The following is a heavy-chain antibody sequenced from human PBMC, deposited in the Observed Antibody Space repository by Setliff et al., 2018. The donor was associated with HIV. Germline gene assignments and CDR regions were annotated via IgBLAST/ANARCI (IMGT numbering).Heavy chain of an antibody. CDR3: ARHNTGYSYGYDYYYYYMDV. J-gene: IGHJ6*03. CDR2: IYYSGST. V-gene: IGHV4-39*01. Sequence: PSETLSLTCTVSGGSISSSSSYWGWIFQPPGKGLEWIGSIYYSGSTYYNPSLKSRVTISVETSNNTFSLKLSPVTAADTAVYYCARHNTGYSYGYDYYYYYMDVWGKGTTGTVAS. CDR1: GGSISSSSSY. D-gene: IGHD5-18*01.